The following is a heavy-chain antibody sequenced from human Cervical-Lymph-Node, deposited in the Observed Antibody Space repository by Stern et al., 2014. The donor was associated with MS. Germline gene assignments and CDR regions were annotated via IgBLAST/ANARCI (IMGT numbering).Heavy chain of an antibody. CDR2: ISSSSMYI. V-gene: IGHV3-21*01. CDR3: ARDLLDYYYYIADFGH. CDR1: GFDFSNYN. J-gene: IGHJ4*02. Sequence: VQLVQSGGGLVKPGGSLTLSCVASGFDFSNYNMNWVRLAPGKGLEWVSSISSSSMYIHYADSVKGRFTISRDNAKNSLYLQMNSLRAEDTAVYYCARDLLDYYYYIADFGHWCQGTLVTVSS. D-gene: IGHD3-10*01.